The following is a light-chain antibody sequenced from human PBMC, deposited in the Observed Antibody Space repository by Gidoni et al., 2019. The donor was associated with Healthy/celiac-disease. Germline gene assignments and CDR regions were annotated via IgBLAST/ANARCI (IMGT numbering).Light chain of an antibody. Sequence: SSELTQDPAVSVVLGQTVRITCQGASLRSYYASWYQQKPGQAPVLVIYGKNNRPSGIPDRFSGSSSGNTASLTITGAQAEDEADYYCNSRDSSGNHLGVFGGGTKLTVL. CDR3: NSRDSSGNHLGV. J-gene: IGLJ2*01. V-gene: IGLV3-19*01. CDR1: SLRSYY. CDR2: GKN.